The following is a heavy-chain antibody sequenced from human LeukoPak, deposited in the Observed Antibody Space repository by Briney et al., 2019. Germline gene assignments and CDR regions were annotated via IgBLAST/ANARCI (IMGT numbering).Heavy chain of an antibody. J-gene: IGHJ4*02. CDR1: GGSISSSSYY. CDR3: ARSSSWAFDY. V-gene: IGHV4-39*01. CDR2: IYYSGST. Sequence: SETLSLTCGVSGGSISSSSYYWGWIRQPPGKGLEWIGSIYYSGSTHYNPSLKSRVTISVDTSKNQFSLQLNSVTPEDTAVYYCARSSSWAFDYWGQGALVTVSS. D-gene: IGHD6-13*01.